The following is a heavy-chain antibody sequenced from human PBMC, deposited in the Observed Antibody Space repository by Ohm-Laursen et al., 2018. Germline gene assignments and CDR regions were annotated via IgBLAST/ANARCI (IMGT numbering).Heavy chain of an antibody. CDR1: GFTFSSYA. J-gene: IGHJ6*02. CDR2: ISSNGGST. Sequence: SLRLSCAASGFTFSSYAMHWVRQAPGKGLEYVSAISSNGGSTYYANSVKGRFTISRDNSKNTLYLQMGSLRAEDMAVDYCARGRVTTSSYYYGMDVWGQGTTVTVSS. CDR3: ARGRVTTSSYYYGMDV. D-gene: IGHD4-17*01. V-gene: IGHV3-64*01.